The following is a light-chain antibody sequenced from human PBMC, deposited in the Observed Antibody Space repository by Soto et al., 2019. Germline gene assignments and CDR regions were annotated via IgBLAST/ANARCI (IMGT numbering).Light chain of an antibody. Sequence: QSVLAQPPSAYGTPGQRVTISCSGSSSNIGTNTVNWYQHLPGSAPKLLIYSNNQRPSGVPDRFSGSKSGTSASLAISGHQPDDEADYYCEAWDGSLNVVLFGGGTKLTVL. CDR2: SNN. J-gene: IGLJ2*01. V-gene: IGLV1-44*01. CDR1: SSNIGTNT. CDR3: EAWDGSLNVVL.